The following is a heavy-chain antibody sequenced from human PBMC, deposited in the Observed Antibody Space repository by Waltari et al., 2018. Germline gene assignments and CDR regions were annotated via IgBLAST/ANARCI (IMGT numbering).Heavy chain of an antibody. Sequence: QVQLQEAGPGLVKPSETLSLTCSVSGGSISSYYWSWIRQPAGEGQECSWRIYTGGITNYNPCLRSRVATSVDTSKNQFSLKLSSVTAADTAVYYCARASPQSSVSFDPWGQGTLVTVSS. D-gene: IGHD6-6*01. CDR1: GGSISSYY. V-gene: IGHV4-4*07. CDR2: IYTGGIT. J-gene: IGHJ5*02. CDR3: ARASPQSSVSFDP.